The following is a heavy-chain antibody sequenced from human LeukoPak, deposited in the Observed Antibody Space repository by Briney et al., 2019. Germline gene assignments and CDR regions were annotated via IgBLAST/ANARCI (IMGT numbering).Heavy chain of an antibody. CDR3: ARVGYSHGQNFEN. V-gene: IGHV1-18*01. CDR1: GGTFSSYA. D-gene: IGHD5-18*01. J-gene: IGHJ4*02. CDR2: ISIYNGNT. Sequence: ASVKVSCKASGGTFSSYAITWVRQAPGQGLEWMGWISIYNGNTDYAQKLQGRVTMTTDTSTNTAYMDLRSLRSDDTAVYYCARVGYSHGQNFENWGQGTLVTVSS.